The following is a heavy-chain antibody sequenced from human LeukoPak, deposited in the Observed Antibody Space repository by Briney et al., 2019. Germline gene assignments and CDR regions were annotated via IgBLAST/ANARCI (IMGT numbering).Heavy chain of an antibody. CDR2: ISGSGGST. V-gene: IGHV3-23*01. CDR3: AKPARATYYYGSGSPSNWFDP. Sequence: PGGSLRLSCAASGFTFSSYAMSWVRQAPGKGLEWVSAISGSGGSTYYADSVKGRFTISRDNSKNTLYLQMNSLRAEDTAVYYCAKPARATYYYGSGSPSNWFDPWGQGTLVTVSS. D-gene: IGHD3-10*01. J-gene: IGHJ5*02. CDR1: GFTFSSYA.